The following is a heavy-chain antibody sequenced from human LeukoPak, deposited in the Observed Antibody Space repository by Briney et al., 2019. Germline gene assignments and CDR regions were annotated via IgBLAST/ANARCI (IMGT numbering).Heavy chain of an antibody. Sequence: SGGSLRLSCAASGFTFSSYAMSWVRQAPGKGLEWISDIGGTTDNTKYNADSVQGRFTISRDNAKNSLYLQMNTLIAEDKAVYYCARDSRYCSNGVCSGSSQFDYWGQGTLITVSS. J-gene: IGHJ4*02. CDR1: GFTFSSYA. CDR3: ARDSRYCSNGVCSGSSQFDY. D-gene: IGHD2-8*01. CDR2: IGGTTDNTK. V-gene: IGHV3-48*04.